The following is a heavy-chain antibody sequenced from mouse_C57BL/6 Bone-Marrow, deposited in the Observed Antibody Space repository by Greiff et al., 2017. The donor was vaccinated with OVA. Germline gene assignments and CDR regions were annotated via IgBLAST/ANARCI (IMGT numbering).Heavy chain of an antibody. CDR1: GYSFTGYF. D-gene: IGHD1-1*01. J-gene: IGHJ1*03. CDR2: INPYNGDT. V-gene: IGHV1-20*01. Sequence: VQLQQSGPELVKPGDSVKISCKASGYSFTGYFMNWVMQSHGKSLEWIGRINPYNGDTFYNQKFKGKATLPVDKSSSTAHMELRSLTSEDSAVYYCARYYYYGSSCWYFDVWGTGTTVTVSS. CDR3: ARYYYYGSSCWYFDV.